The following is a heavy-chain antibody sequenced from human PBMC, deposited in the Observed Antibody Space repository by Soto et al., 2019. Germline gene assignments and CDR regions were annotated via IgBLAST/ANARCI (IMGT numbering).Heavy chain of an antibody. V-gene: IGHV3-30*18. CDR2: ISYDGSNK. CDR1: GFTFSSYG. Sequence: QVQLVESGGGVVQPGRSLRLSCAASGFTFSSYGMHWVRQAPGKGLEWVAVISYDGSNKYYADSVKGRFTISRDNSKNTLYLQMNSLRAEDTAVYYCAKDLGDYRGLDYWGQGTLVTVSS. CDR3: AKDLGDYRGLDY. J-gene: IGHJ4*02. D-gene: IGHD4-17*01.